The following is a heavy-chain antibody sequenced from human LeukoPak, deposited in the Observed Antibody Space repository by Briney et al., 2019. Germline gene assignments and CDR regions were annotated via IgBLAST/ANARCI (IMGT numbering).Heavy chain of an antibody. J-gene: IGHJ5*02. D-gene: IGHD3-3*01. V-gene: IGHV4-61*01. CDR2: IYYSGST. CDR3: ARAVPYYDFWSGYYNWFDP. Sequence: SETLCLTCTVSVGSVSSGSYDWSWIRQPPGKGLEWSGYIYYSGSTNYNPSLKSRVTISVDTSKNQFSLKLSSVTAADTAVYYCARAVPYYDFWSGYYNWFDPWGQGTLVTVSS. CDR1: VGSVSSGSYD.